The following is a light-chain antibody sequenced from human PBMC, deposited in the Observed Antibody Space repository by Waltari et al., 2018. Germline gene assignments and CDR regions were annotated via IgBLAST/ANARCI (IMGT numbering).Light chain of an antibody. J-gene: IGKJ4*01. Sequence: DIRMTQSPSTLSASAGDRVIISCRASPSISKWLAWYHQKPGKAPKFLVYEASTLQSGVPSRFGGTGSGTDFTLTISSLQPDDFATYYCQQYNSYSLLTFGGGTKVEIK. CDR3: QQYNSYSLLT. V-gene: IGKV1-5*03. CDR1: PSISKW. CDR2: EAS.